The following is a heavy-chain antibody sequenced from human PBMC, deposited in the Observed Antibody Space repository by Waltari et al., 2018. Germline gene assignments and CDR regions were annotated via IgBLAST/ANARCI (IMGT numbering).Heavy chain of an antibody. J-gene: IGHJ4*02. CDR1: GYTFTAYY. Sequence: QVQLVQSGAEVKKPGASVKVSCKAAGYTFTAYYIHWVRQAPGQGLEWMGWINPNSGGTNYAQKFQGRVTMTRDTSIRTAYMELSRLRSDDTAVYYCARGLRFLEWLPDFDYWGQGTLVTVSS. CDR2: INPNSGGT. D-gene: IGHD3-3*01. V-gene: IGHV1-2*02. CDR3: ARGLRFLEWLPDFDY.